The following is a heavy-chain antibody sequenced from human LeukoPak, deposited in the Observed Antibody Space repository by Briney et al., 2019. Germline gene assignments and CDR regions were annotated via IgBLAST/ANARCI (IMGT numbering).Heavy chain of an antibody. CDR1: GFTFSSYS. Sequence: PGGSLRLSCAASGFTFSSYSMNWVRQAPGKGLEWVSSISSSSSYIYYADSVKGRFTISRDNAKNSLYLQMNSLRAEDTAVYYCARGLWFGELFGEGMDVWGQGTTVTVSS. V-gene: IGHV3-21*01. CDR3: ARGLWFGELFGEGMDV. CDR2: ISSSSSYI. D-gene: IGHD3-10*01. J-gene: IGHJ6*02.